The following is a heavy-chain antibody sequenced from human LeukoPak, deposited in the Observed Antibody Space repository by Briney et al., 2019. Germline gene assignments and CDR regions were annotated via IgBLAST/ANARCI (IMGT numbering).Heavy chain of an antibody. Sequence: PGRSLRLSCAASGFTFNSYAMLWVRQAPGKGLEWVAVISYDGGNQYYADSVKGRFTISRDNSKNTLYLHMDSLRADDTAVYYCAKDGEDWGQGTLVTVSS. V-gene: IGHV3-30-3*01. CDR1: GFTFNSYA. D-gene: IGHD2-21*01. J-gene: IGHJ4*02. CDR3: AKDGED. CDR2: ISYDGGNQ.